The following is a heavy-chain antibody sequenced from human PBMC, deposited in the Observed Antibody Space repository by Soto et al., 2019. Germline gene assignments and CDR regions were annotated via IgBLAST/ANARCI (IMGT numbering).Heavy chain of an antibody. CDR1: GYTFASCA. Sequence: APVKVSCEASGYTFASCAISWVRQAPGQGLEWMGWISAYNGNTNYAQKLQGRVTMTTDTSTSTAYMELRSLRSDDTAVYYCASYGDSVDAFDIWGQGTMVTVS. V-gene: IGHV1-18*01. CDR3: ASYGDSVDAFDI. J-gene: IGHJ3*02. D-gene: IGHD4-17*01. CDR2: ISAYNGNT.